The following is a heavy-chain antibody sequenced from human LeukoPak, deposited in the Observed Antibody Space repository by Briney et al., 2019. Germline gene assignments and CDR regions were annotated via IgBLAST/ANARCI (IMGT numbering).Heavy chain of an antibody. CDR1: GYTFTSYG. V-gene: IGHV1-18*01. J-gene: IGHJ5*02. CDR2: ISTYNGNT. Sequence: ASVKVSCKASGYTFTSYGISWVRQAPGQGLEWMGWISTYNGNTNYAQKLQGRVIMTTDTSTSTAYMELRSLRSDDTAVYYCARSYRRWLQLRDNWFDPWGQGTLVTVSS. D-gene: IGHD5-24*01. CDR3: ARSYRRWLQLRDNWFDP.